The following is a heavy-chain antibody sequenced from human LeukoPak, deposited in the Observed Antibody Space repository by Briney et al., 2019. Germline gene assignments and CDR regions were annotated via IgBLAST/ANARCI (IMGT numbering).Heavy chain of an antibody. CDR3: ARQRGRWDSFDY. V-gene: IGHV4-59*08. CDR1: GGSISSYH. D-gene: IGHD1-26*01. Sequence: SETLSLTCTVSGGSISSYHWSWIRQPPGKGLEWIGYIYFSGTTSYNPSLKSRVTISVDTSKNQFSLRLTSVTAADTAVYYCARQRGRWDSFDYWGQGTLVTVSS. CDR2: IYFSGTT. J-gene: IGHJ4*02.